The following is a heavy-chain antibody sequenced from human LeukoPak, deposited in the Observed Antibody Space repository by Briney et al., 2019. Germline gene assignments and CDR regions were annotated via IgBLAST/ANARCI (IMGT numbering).Heavy chain of an antibody. CDR2: ISHSGST. CDR1: GGSFSGYY. Sequence: PSETLSLTCAVYGGSFSGYYWSWIRQPPGKGLEWIGEISHSGSTNYNPSLKSRVTISVDTSKNQLSLKLSSVTAADTAVYYCARDPEFHYYDSSGYYAFDIWGQGTMVTVSS. V-gene: IGHV4-34*01. J-gene: IGHJ3*02. D-gene: IGHD3-22*01. CDR3: ARDPEFHYYDSSGYYAFDI.